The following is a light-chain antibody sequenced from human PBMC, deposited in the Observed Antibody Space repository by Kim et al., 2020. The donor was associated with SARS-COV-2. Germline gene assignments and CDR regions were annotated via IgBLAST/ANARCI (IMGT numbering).Light chain of an antibody. V-gene: IGKV3-11*01. CDR3: QQRSNWPLT. J-gene: IGKJ4*01. Sequence: SPGERATLSSRASQSVSSYLAWYQQKPGQAPRLLIYDASNRATGIPARFSGSGSGTDFTLTISSLEPEDFAVYYCQQRSNWPLTFGGGTKVDIK. CDR2: DAS. CDR1: QSVSSY.